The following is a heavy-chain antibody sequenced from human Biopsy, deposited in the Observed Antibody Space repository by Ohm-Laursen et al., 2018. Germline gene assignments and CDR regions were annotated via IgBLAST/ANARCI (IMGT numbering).Heavy chain of an antibody. D-gene: IGHD2-21*02. CDR1: GGSISGYY. V-gene: IGHV4-59*07. CDR3: ARDDAVTVIRGLYY. CDR2: IWSSGTT. J-gene: IGHJ4*02. Sequence: PSDTLSLTCSISGGSISGYYWNWIRQSPGKGLEWIGYIWSSGTTDYNPSLQSRVSMSLELSTDQFSLKVDSVTAADTAVYYCARDDAVTVIRGLYYWGQGALVTVSS.